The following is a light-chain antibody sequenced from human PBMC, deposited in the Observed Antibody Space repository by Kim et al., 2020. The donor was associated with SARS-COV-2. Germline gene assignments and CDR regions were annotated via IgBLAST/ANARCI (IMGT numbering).Light chain of an antibody. CDR2: RNN. J-gene: IGLJ3*02. CDR1: SNNCGYEG. V-gene: IGLV10-54*04. Sequence: RRTATLTCTGNSNNCGYEGAAWLQQHQGHPPKLLSYRNNNRPSGISDRFSASRSGNTASLTITGLQPEDETDYYCSAWDSSLSAWVFGGGTQLTVL. CDR3: SAWDSSLSAWV.